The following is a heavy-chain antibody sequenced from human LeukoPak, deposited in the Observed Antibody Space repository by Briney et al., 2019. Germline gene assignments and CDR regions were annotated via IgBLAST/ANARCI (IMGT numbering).Heavy chain of an antibody. D-gene: IGHD6-13*01. CDR2: LWSDGKTA. V-gene: IGHV3-33*06. CDR3: VKESAADATFHFDS. CDR1: GFTFNIFG. Sequence: PGGSLRLSCPPSGFTFNIFGLHWLGQVPGNGLEGLAVLWSDGKTAHYADSVKGRFTISRDSSENTLYLQMNSLRSEDTAVYYCVKESAADATFHFDSWGQGTLVTVSS. J-gene: IGHJ4*02.